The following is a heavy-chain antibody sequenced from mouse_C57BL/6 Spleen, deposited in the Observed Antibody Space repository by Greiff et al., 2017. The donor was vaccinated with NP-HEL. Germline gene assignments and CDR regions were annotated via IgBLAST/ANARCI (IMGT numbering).Heavy chain of an antibody. CDR2: ISGGGGNT. Sequence: EVQLVESGGGLVKPGGSLKLSCAASGFTFSSYTMSWVRQTPEKRLEWVATISGGGGNTYYPDSVKGRFTISRDNAKNTLYLQMSSLRSEDTALYYCARRPYGSSYGYFDVWGTGTTVTVSS. J-gene: IGHJ1*03. CDR1: GFTFSSYT. V-gene: IGHV5-9*01. D-gene: IGHD1-1*01. CDR3: ARRPYGSSYGYFDV.